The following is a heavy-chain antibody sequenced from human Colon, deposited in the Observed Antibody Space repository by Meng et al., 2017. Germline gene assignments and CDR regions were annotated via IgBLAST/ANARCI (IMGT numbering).Heavy chain of an antibody. V-gene: IGHV4-31*03. CDR1: GDFIGSGNHY. CDR2: FYFSGNT. D-gene: IGHD3-22*01. CDR3: ARYYYDSSGVTYFDP. Sequence: VQPQESGPGLVRPSQTLSLTCTVSGDFIGSGNHYWSWSRQHPGKGLEGIGYFYFSGNTYYNPSLKSRVTISVDTSKNQFSLNLRSVTAADTAVYYCARYYYDSSGVTYFDPWGQGTLVTVFS. J-gene: IGHJ5*02.